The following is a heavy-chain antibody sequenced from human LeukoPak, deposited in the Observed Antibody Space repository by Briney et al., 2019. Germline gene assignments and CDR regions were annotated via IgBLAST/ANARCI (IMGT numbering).Heavy chain of an antibody. CDR3: ARQKWEQQGRDYYFNGLDV. J-gene: IGHJ6*02. Sequence: SGTLSLTCSVSIGSISSSKWWSWVRPSPVKGLEWIGEIYLYGTTNYNPSFTSRVTMSVDRSRNQFSLKLTSVTAADTAVYYCARQKWEQQGRDYYFNGLDVWGPGTTVIVSS. CDR1: IGSISSSKW. D-gene: IGHD1/OR15-1a*01. CDR2: IYLYGTT. V-gene: IGHV4-4*02.